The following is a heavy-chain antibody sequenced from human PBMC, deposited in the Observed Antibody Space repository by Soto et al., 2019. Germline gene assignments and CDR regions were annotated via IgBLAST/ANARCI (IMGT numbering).Heavy chain of an antibody. D-gene: IGHD1-1*01. V-gene: IGHV4-39*01. J-gene: IGHJ4*02. CDR3: ARLVVWGWNPQKADY. Sequence: SETLSLTCTVSGGSISSSSYYWGWIRQPPGKGLEWIGSIYYSGSTYYNPSLKSRVTISVDTSKNQFSLKLSSVTAADTAVYYFARLVVWGWNPQKADYWGQGTLVTVSS. CDR2: IYYSGST. CDR1: GGSISSSSYY.